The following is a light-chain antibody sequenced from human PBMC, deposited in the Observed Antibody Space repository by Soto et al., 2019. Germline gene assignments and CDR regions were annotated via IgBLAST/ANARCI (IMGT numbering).Light chain of an antibody. CDR1: QSVGAY. CDR2: DVS. J-gene: IGKJ5*01. Sequence: EVLFTQSPANLSLSPGEKATLSCRASQSVGAYLAWYQHKPGQAPRLLIYDVSKRATGIPARFSGSGSGTDFTLTISSLEPEDFAVYYCQQRRTFTFGQGTRLEIK. V-gene: IGKV3-11*01. CDR3: QQRRTFT.